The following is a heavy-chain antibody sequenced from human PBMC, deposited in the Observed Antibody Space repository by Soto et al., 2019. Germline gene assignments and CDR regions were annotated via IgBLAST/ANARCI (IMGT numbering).Heavy chain of an antibody. Sequence: GGSLRLSCAASGFTFSGSAMHWVRQASGKGLEWVGRIRSKANSYATAYAASVKGRFTISRDDSKNTAYLQMNSLKTEDTAVYYCTRPTGIAAQADYWGQGTLVTVSS. J-gene: IGHJ4*02. CDR1: GFTFSGSA. D-gene: IGHD6-25*01. V-gene: IGHV3-73*01. CDR2: IRSKANSYAT. CDR3: TRPTGIAAQADY.